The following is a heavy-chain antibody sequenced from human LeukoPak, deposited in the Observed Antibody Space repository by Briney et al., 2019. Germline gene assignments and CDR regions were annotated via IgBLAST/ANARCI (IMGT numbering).Heavy chain of an antibody. D-gene: IGHD5-12*01. CDR3: AREGDTDYSGYDLDAFDI. Sequence: SETLSLTCTVSGGSISSYYWSWIRQPPGKGLEWIGFIYFIGSPNYSPSLKSRVTISVDTSKNQFSLKLTSVSAADTAVYYCAREGDTDYSGYDLDAFDIWGQGTMVTVSS. J-gene: IGHJ3*02. CDR2: IYFIGSP. CDR1: GGSISSYY. V-gene: IGHV4-59*01.